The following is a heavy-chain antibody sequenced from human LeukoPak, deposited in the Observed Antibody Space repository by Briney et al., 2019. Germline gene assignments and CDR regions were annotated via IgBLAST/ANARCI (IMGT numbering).Heavy chain of an antibody. CDR2: ISYDGSNK. Sequence: GRSLRLSCAASGFTFSSYAMHWVRQAPGKGLEWVAVISYDGSNKYYADSVKGRFTISRDNSENTLYLQMNSLRAEDTAVYYCARLFGLGELIPVYWGQGTLVTVSS. J-gene: IGHJ4*02. CDR1: GFTFSSYA. D-gene: IGHD3-10*01. V-gene: IGHV3-30-3*01. CDR3: ARLFGLGELIPVY.